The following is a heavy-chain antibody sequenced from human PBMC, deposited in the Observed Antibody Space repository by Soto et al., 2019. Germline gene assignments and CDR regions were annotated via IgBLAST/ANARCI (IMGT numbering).Heavy chain of an antibody. CDR3: ARVAIMGAVTSPLLFFDL. CDR2: ISTLGTTI. J-gene: IGHJ4*02. V-gene: IGHV3-48*03. CDR1: GFNFKIYG. Sequence: GGSLRLSCSASGFNFKIYGMTWVRQAPGKGLEWISDISTLGTTIHYADSVRDRFTISRDNPTNTVYLHLTSLRDEDTAVYYCARVAIMGAVTSPLLFFDLWGQGTLVTVSS. D-gene: IGHD3-10*01.